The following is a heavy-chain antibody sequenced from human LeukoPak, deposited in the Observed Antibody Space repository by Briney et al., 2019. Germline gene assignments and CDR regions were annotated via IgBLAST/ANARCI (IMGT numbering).Heavy chain of an antibody. CDR2: IYYSGST. J-gene: IGHJ4*02. CDR3: AGHYYDSSGYLYYFDY. V-gene: IGHV4-39*01. Sequence: KPSETLSLTCTVSGGSISSSSYYWGWIRQPPGKGLEWIGSIYYSGSTYYNPSLKSRVTISVDTSKNQFSLKLSSVTAADTAVYYCAGHYYDSSGYLYYFDYWGQGTLVTVSS. D-gene: IGHD3-22*01. CDR1: GGSISSSSYY.